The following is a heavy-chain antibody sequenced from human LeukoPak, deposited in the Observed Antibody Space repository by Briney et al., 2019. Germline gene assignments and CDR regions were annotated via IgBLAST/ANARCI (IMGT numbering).Heavy chain of an antibody. Sequence: SETLSLTCTVSGGSISSGGYYWSWIRQHPGKGLEWIGYIYYSGSTYYNPPLKSRLTISVDTSKNQFSLRLRSVTAADTAVYYCARGPYYYDSRHFDYWGQGTLVTVSS. CDR2: IYYSGST. J-gene: IGHJ4*02. V-gene: IGHV4-31*03. CDR1: GGSISSGGYY. D-gene: IGHD3-22*01. CDR3: ARGPYYYDSRHFDY.